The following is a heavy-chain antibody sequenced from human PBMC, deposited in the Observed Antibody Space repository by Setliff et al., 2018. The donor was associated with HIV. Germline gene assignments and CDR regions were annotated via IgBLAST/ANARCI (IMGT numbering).Heavy chain of an antibody. J-gene: IGHJ5*02. D-gene: IGHD6-13*01. V-gene: IGHV4-38-2*01. CDR2: IDASANT. Sequence: SGGSLRLSCAASGFTFSIYSMNWVRQAPGKGLEWIGCIDASANTYYIPSLKSRATISIDTSKNQLSLKLRSVTAADTAVYYCARIGSGWSVGWFDPWGQGTLVTVSS. CDR1: GFTFSIYS. CDR3: ARIGSGWSVGWFDP.